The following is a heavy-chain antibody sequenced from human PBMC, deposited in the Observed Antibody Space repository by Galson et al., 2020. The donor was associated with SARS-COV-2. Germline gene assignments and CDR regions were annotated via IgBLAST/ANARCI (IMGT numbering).Heavy chain of an antibody. V-gene: IGHV3-30*01. D-gene: IGHD3-10*01. CDR2: ISYDGSNK. J-gene: IGHJ3*02. CDR1: GFTFSSYA. Sequence: GESLKISCAASGFTFSSYAMHWVRQAPGKGLEWVAVISYDGSNKYYADSVKGRFTISRDNSKNTLYLQMNSLRAEDTAVYYCARDGVVWLDAFDIWGQGTMVTVSS. CDR3: ARDGVVWLDAFDI.